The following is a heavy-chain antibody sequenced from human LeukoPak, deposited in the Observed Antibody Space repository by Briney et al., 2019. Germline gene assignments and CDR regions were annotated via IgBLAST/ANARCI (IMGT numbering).Heavy chain of an antibody. V-gene: IGHV3-30*18. J-gene: IGHJ4*02. CDR2: ISYDGSTK. CDR1: GFTFSSFG. Sequence: GGSLRPSCAASGFTFSSFGMHWVRQAPGKGLEWVAVISYDGSTKYYADSVKGRFTISRDNSKNTLYLQMNSLRDEDTAVYYCAKREVRGTYLYYFDYWGQGTLVTVSS. CDR3: AKREVRGTYLYYFDY. D-gene: IGHD3-16*01.